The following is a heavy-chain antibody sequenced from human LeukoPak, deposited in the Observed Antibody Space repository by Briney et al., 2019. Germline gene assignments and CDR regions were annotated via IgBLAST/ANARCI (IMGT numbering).Heavy chain of an antibody. CDR1: GFTFSSYG. Sequence: GGSLRLSCAASGFTFSSYGMHWVRQAPGKGLEWVAVISYDGRNKYYADSVKGRFTISRDNSKNTLYLQMNSLRAEDTAVYYCAKQGGGSGWYLSYWGQGTLVTVSS. V-gene: IGHV3-30*19. J-gene: IGHJ4*02. CDR2: ISYDGRNK. CDR3: AKQGGGSGWYLSY. D-gene: IGHD6-19*01.